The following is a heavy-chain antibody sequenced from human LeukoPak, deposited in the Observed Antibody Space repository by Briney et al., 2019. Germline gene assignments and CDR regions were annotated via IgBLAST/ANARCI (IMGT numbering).Heavy chain of an antibody. CDR3: AREWGSSYGSGSYYSDYFDY. CDR2: ISYDGSNK. J-gene: IGHJ4*02. CDR1: GFTFSSYA. Sequence: GGSLRLSCAASGFTFSSYAMHWVRQAPGKGLEWVAVISYDGSNKYYADSVKGRFTISRDNAKNSPYLQMNSRRAEDTALYYCAREWGSSYGSGSYYSDYFDYWGQGTLVTGSS. D-gene: IGHD3-10*01. V-gene: IGHV3-30*07.